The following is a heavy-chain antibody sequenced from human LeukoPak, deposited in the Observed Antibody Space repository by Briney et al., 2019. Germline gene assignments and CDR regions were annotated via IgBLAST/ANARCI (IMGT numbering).Heavy chain of an antibody. J-gene: IGHJ5*02. Sequence: SVKASCKASGGTFSSYAISWVRQAPGQGLEWMGGIIPIFGTANYAQKFQGRVTITADKSTSTAYMELSSLRSEDTAMYYCARKNYCSGGSCYSRGWFDPWGQGTLVTVSS. CDR1: GGTFSSYA. V-gene: IGHV1-69*06. D-gene: IGHD2-15*01. CDR3: ARKNYCSGGSCYSRGWFDP. CDR2: IIPIFGTA.